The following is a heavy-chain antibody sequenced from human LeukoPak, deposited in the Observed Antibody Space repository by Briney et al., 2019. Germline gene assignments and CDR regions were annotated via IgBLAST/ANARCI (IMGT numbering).Heavy chain of an antibody. V-gene: IGHV3-23*01. Sequence: GGSLRLSCAASGFTINSYAMSWVGQAPGKGLEWVSAISGSGGSTYYADSVKGRFTISRDNSKNTLYLQMNSLRAEDTAVYYCAKGDLSGFGVLNFPFDYWGQGTLVTVSS. CDR1: GFTINSYA. D-gene: IGHD3-10*01. CDR3: AKGDLSGFGVLNFPFDY. J-gene: IGHJ4*02. CDR2: ISGSGGST.